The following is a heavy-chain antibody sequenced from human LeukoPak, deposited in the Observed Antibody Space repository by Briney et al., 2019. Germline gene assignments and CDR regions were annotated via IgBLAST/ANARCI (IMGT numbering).Heavy chain of an antibody. J-gene: IGHJ4*02. CDR2: INPNSGGT. D-gene: IGHD6-19*01. CDR1: GYMFTDYY. V-gene: IGHV1-2*02. Sequence: GASVKVSCKASGYMFTDYYMHWVRQAPGQGLEWMGWINPNSGGTNYAQKFQGRVTMTRDTSISTAYMELSRLRSDDTAVYYCARTVSVRFWIAVAGTEWNYFDYWGQGTLVTVSS. CDR3: ARTVSVRFWIAVAGTEWNYFDY.